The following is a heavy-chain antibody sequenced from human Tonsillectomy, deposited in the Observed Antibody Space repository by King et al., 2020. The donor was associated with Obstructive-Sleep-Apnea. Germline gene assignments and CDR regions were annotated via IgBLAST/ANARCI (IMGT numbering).Heavy chain of an antibody. V-gene: IGHV3-7*01. CDR3: ARAVASNWFDP. Sequence: VQLVESGGGLVQPGGSLRLSCAASGFTFSSYWMSWVRQAPGKGLEWVANIKEDGSGKYYVDSVKGRFTISRENAKNSLYLQMNSLRADDTAVYYCARAVASNWFDPWGQGTLVTVSS. CDR2: IKEDGSGK. CDR1: GFTFSSYW. J-gene: IGHJ5*02.